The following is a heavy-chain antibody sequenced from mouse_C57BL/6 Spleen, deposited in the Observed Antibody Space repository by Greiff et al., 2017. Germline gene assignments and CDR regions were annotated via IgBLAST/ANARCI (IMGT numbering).Heavy chain of an antibody. J-gene: IGHJ2*01. Sequence: VKLVESGPELVRPGVSVKISCKGSGYTFTDYAMHWVKQSHAKSLEWIGVISTYYGDASYNQKFKDKATMTVDKSSSTAYMELARLTSEDSAVYYCARGDYYYGSSPYYFDYWGQGTTLTVSS. CDR1: GYTFTDYA. CDR2: ISTYYGDA. V-gene: IGHV1-67*01. CDR3: ARGDYYYGSSPYYFDY. D-gene: IGHD1-1*01.